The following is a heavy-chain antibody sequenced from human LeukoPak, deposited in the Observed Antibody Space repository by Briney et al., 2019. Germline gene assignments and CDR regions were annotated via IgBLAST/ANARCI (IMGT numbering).Heavy chain of an antibody. CDR1: GYSISSGYY. V-gene: IGHV4-38-2*02. CDR3: ARGGAGEDIVVVPAGPSWFDP. D-gene: IGHD2-2*01. Sequence: PSETLSLTCTVSGYSISSGYYWGWIRQPPGKGLEWIGEINHSGSTNYNPSLKSRVTISVDTSKNQFSLKLSSVTAADTAVYYCARGGAGEDIVVVPAGPSWFDPWGQGTLVTVSS. J-gene: IGHJ5*02. CDR2: INHSGST.